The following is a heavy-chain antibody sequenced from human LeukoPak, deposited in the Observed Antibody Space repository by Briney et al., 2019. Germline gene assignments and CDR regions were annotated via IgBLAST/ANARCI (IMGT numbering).Heavy chain of an antibody. D-gene: IGHD1-7*01. CDR3: ARVWKYKLEAFDI. Sequence: GGSLRLSCAASGFTFSTYGMHWVRQAPGKGLEWVAFIRSDGINKYYADSVKGRFTISRDNAKNSLYLQMNSLRAEDTAVYYCARVWKYKLEAFDIWGQGTMVTVSS. CDR1: GFTFSTYG. J-gene: IGHJ3*02. V-gene: IGHV3-30*02. CDR2: IRSDGINK.